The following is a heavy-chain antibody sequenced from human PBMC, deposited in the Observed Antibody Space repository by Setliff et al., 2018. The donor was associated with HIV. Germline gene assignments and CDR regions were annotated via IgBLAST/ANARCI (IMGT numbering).Heavy chain of an antibody. CDR2: MNPNSGNT. Sequence: ASVKVSCKTSGYTFDIYYIHWVRQATGQGLEWMGWMNPNSGNTGYAQKFQGRVTMTRDTSISTAYMELNNLKFEDTAVYYCARARRDSYDRGRRNHYYIDVWGKGTTVTVSS. CDR1: GYTFDIYY. CDR3: ARARRDSYDRGRRNHYYIDV. D-gene: IGHD3-22*01. J-gene: IGHJ6*03. V-gene: IGHV1-8*02.